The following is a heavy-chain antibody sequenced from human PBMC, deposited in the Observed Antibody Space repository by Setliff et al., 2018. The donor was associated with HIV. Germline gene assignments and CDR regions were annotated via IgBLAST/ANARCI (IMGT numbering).Heavy chain of an antibody. CDR3: ARPRRVRSRARYWFDI. J-gene: IGHJ5*02. D-gene: IGHD2-21*01. V-gene: IGHV4-38-2*01. Sequence: SETLSLTCAASGYSINSGFSRAWIRQPPGQGPQWIGSIYQSGSIYYNPSLQSRVAISVDSSKNQFSLNLFSVTAADTAVYYCARPRRVRSRARYWFDIWGQGTLVTVSS. CDR1: GYSINSGFS. CDR2: IYQSGSI.